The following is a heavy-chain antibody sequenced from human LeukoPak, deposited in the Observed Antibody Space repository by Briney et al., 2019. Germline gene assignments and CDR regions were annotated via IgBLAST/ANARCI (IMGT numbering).Heavy chain of an antibody. CDR2: IKQDASEK. Sequence: GGSLRLSCAAYGFTFSGYWMNWVRQAPGKGLEWVANIKQDASEKYYVDSVKGRFTISRDNAKNSLSLQMNSLRAEDTAVYYCARMGPTSSGWPEAFDYWGRGTLVTVSS. D-gene: IGHD6-25*01. CDR1: GFTFSGYW. V-gene: IGHV3-7*01. CDR3: ARMGPTSSGWPEAFDY. J-gene: IGHJ4*01.